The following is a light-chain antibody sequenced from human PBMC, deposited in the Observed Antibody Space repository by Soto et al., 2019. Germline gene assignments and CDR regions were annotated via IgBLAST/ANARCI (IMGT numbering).Light chain of an antibody. CDR3: QHYNNWLGT. CDR1: QTVSSSF. J-gene: IGKJ4*01. Sequence: EIVLTQSPGTLSLSPGERATLSCRASQTVSSSFLAWYQQTPGQAPRLLIYAASSRATGIPDRFSGSGSGTEFTLTISSLQSEDFAVYYCQHYNNWLGTFGGGTKVDIK. CDR2: AAS. V-gene: IGKV3-20*01.